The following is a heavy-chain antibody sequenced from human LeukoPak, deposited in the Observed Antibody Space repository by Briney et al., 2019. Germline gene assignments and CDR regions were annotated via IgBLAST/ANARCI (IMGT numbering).Heavy chain of an antibody. J-gene: IGHJ4*02. D-gene: IGHD3-16*01. CDR2: IYYSGST. CDR1: GGSISPYF. CDR3: ARAPGIMSGNWRFDY. Sequence: SQTLSLTRTVSGGSISPYFWTWIRQPPGTGLEWIGYIYYSGSTNYNPSLTSRVTMSVDTSKDQFSLKLSSVTAADTAVYYCARAPGIMSGNWRFDYWGQGTLVTVSS. V-gene: IGHV4-59*12.